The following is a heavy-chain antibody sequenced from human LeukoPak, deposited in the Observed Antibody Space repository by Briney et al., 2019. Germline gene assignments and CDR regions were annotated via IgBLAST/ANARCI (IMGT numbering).Heavy chain of an antibody. V-gene: IGHV4-61*09. D-gene: IGHD6-19*01. J-gene: IGHJ4*02. CDR1: GGSISSGSYY. CDR2: MYSSGSA. Sequence: SETLSLTCTVSGGSISSGSYYWNWIRQPAGKGLEWIGHMYSSGSANHNPSLKSRVTISVDTSKNQFSLKLSSVTAADTAVYYCARGGSGWSYYFDDWGQGTLVTVSS. CDR3: ARGGSGWSYYFDD.